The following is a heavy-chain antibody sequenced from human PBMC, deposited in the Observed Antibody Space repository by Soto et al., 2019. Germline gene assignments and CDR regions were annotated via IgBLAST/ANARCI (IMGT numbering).Heavy chain of an antibody. CDR1: GYSFTSYY. Sequence: ASVKVSCKASGYSFTSYYLHWVRQAPGQGPEWMGLINPSGGSTTYSQKFQGRVTMTRDTSTTTVYMELSALRSEDTAVYYCARVRSSGYRYFDYWGQGTLVTVSS. V-gene: IGHV1-46*01. CDR2: INPSGGST. CDR3: ARVRSSGYRYFDY. J-gene: IGHJ4*02. D-gene: IGHD3-22*01.